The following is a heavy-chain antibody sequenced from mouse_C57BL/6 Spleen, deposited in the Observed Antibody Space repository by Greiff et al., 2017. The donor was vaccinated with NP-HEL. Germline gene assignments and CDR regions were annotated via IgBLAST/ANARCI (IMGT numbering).Heavy chain of an antibody. CDR1: GYTFTSYW. D-gene: IGHD1-1*01. Sequence: QVHVKQPGAELVKPGASVKLSCKASGYTFTSYWMHWVKQRPGQGLEWIGMIHPNSGSTNYNEKFKSKATLTVDKSSSTAYMQLSSLTSEDSAVYYCARPSSTGFDYWGQGTTLTVSS. CDR3: ARPSSTGFDY. V-gene: IGHV1-64*01. J-gene: IGHJ2*01. CDR2: IHPNSGST.